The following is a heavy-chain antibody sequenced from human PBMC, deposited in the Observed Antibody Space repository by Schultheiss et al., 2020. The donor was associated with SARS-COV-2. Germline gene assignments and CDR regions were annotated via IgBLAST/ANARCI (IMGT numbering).Heavy chain of an antibody. CDR1: GGSISSGDYY. D-gene: IGHD3-10*01. CDR2: IYYSGST. V-gene: IGHV4-30-4*01. J-gene: IGHJ4*02. CDR3: ARDPRAVMVQGVIGY. Sequence: SETLSLTCTVSGGSISSGDYYWSWIRQPPGKGLEWIGYIYYSGSTYYNPSLKSRVTISVDTSKNQFSLKLSSVTAADTAVYYCARDPRAVMVQGVIGYWGQGTLVTVSS.